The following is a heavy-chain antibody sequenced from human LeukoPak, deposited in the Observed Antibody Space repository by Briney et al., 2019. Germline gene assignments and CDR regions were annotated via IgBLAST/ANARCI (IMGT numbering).Heavy chain of an antibody. CDR3: AKGPIAVAGKFDY. V-gene: IGHV3-23*01. D-gene: IGHD6-19*01. CDR1: GFTFNNYG. J-gene: IGHJ4*02. Sequence: GGSLRLSCAASGFTFNNYGMNWVRQAPGKGLEWVSAISGYVGSTSYADSVKGRFTISRDNSKNTLYLQMNSLRAEDTAVYYCAKGPIAVAGKFDYWGQGTLLSFSS. CDR2: ISGYVGST.